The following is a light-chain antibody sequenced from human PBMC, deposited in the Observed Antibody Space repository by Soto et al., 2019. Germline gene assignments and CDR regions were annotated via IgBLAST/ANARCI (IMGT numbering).Light chain of an antibody. V-gene: IGLV1-51*01. CDR2: DND. CDR1: STNIGANY. J-gene: IGLJ1*01. Sequence: QSVLTQPPSVSAAPGQRVIISCSGSSTNIGANYVSWYQHLPRTAPKLVVYDNDRRRSALPGRFSGSKSGTSATLVITGVQTGDEADDYCGTWYDSLVSYVFGAGTKLTVL. CDR3: GTWYDSLVSYV.